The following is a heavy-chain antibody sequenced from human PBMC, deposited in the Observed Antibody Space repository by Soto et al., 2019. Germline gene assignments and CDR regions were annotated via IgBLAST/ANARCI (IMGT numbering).Heavy chain of an antibody. D-gene: IGHD2-15*01. J-gene: IGHJ4*02. CDR1: GFTFSSYA. Sequence: PGGSLRLSCAASGFTFSSYAMSCVRQAPGKGLEWVSAISGSGGSTYYADSVKGRFTISRDNSKNTLYLQMNSLRAEDTAVYYCASGYCSGGSCYSLTDYWGQGTLVTVSS. CDR2: ISGSGGST. CDR3: ASGYCSGGSCYSLTDY. V-gene: IGHV3-23*01.